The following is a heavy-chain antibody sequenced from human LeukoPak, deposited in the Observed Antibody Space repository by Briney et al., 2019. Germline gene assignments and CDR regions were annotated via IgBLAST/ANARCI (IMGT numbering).Heavy chain of an antibody. CDR3: ARVEWAYCGGVCISGYYFDY. CDR2: IIPILGIA. J-gene: IGHJ4*02. Sequence: GASVKVSCKASGGTFSSYAISWVRQAPGQGLEWMGRIIPILGIANYAQKFQGRVTITADKSTSTAYMELSSLRSEDTAVYYCARVEWAYCGGVCISGYYFDYWGQGTLVTVSS. CDR1: GGTFSSYA. V-gene: IGHV1-69*04. D-gene: IGHD2-21*02.